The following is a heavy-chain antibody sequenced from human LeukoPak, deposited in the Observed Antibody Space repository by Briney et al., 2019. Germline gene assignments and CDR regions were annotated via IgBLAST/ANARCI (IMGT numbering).Heavy chain of an antibody. CDR3: ARDGPSYCGGDCPNMDV. CDR2: ISSSSSTI. CDR1: GFTFSSYS. V-gene: IGHV3-48*01. Sequence: GGSLRLSCAASGFTFSSYSMNWVRQAPGKGLEWVSYISSSSSTIYYADSVKGRFTISRDNAKNSLYLQMNSLRAEDTAVYYCARDGPSYCGGDCPNMDVWGKGTTVTVSS. D-gene: IGHD2-21*01. J-gene: IGHJ6*03.